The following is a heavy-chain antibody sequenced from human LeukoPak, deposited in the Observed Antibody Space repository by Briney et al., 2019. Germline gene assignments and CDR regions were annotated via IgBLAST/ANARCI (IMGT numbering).Heavy chain of an antibody. V-gene: IGHV1-2*02. CDR1: GPTFTDFY. J-gene: IGHJ5*02. D-gene: IGHD3-16*01. CDR2: INPKSSGT. Sequence: GASVTVSCKASGPTFTDFYMHWVRQAPGQGLEWMGWINPKSSGTTYEQKFQDTVTMTRDTSINKAYLEVSSLSSDDTAVYYCARAGICACGEFGPWGQGTLVNVLS. CDR3: ARAGICACGEFGP.